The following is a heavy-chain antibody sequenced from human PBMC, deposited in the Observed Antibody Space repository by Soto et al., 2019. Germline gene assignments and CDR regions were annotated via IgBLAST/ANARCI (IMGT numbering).Heavy chain of an antibody. D-gene: IGHD5-12*01. V-gene: IGHV1-18*01. Sequence: ASVKVSCKASGYTFTSYGISWVRQAPGQGLEWMGWISAYNGNTNYAQKLQGRVTMTTDTSTSTAYMELNSLKTEDTAVYYCTRPKNELRFYSYNGIDVWGQGTTVTVSS. CDR1: GYTFTSYG. CDR3: TRPKNELRFYSYNGIDV. J-gene: IGHJ6*02. CDR2: ISAYNGNT.